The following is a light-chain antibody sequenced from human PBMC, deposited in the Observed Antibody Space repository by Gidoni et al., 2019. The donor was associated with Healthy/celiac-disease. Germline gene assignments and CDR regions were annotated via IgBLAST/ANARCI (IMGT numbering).Light chain of an antibody. CDR1: QSISSY. Sequence: DIQMTQSPSSLSASVGDRVTITCRASQSISSYLNWYQQKPGKAPKLLIYAASSLQSGVPSRFSGGGSGTDFTLTISSLQPADFATYYCQQSYSTPRTFGQGTKVEIK. CDR3: QQSYSTPRT. J-gene: IGKJ1*01. V-gene: IGKV1-39*01. CDR2: AAS.